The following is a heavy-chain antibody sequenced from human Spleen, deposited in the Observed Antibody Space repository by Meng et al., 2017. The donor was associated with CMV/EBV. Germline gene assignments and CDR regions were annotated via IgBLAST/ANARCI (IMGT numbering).Heavy chain of an antibody. J-gene: IGHJ4*02. CDR3: AKAAAGRSTYYYDSSGYYYPPHDY. V-gene: IGHV3-30*02. CDR2: IWYDGSNE. CDR1: GFPFSNSA. Sequence: GGSLRLSCAASGAASGFPFSNSAMHWVRQAPGKGLQWVALIWYDGSNEYYADSVKGRFTISRDNSKNTLYLQMNSLRAEDTAVYYCAKAAAGRSTYYYDSSGYYYPPHDYWGQGTLVTVSS. D-gene: IGHD3-22*01.